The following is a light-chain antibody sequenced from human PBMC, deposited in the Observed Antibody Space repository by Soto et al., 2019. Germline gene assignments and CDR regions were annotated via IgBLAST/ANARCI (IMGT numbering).Light chain of an antibody. CDR3: AAWDDSLNGEVV. CDR1: SFNIGSNS. CDR2: STN. Sequence: QSVLTQPPSASGTPGQRVTISCSGSSFNIGSNSVNWYQQLPGTAPKLLIYSTNQRPSGVPDRFSGSKSDTSASLAISGLQSEDEADYYCAAWDDSLNGEVVFGGGTQLTVL. J-gene: IGLJ2*01. V-gene: IGLV1-44*01.